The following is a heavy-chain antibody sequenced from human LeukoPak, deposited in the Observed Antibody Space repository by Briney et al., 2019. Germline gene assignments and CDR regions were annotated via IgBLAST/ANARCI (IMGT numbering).Heavy chain of an antibody. J-gene: IGHJ4*02. CDR2: TSYDGSNE. V-gene: IGHV3-30-3*01. CDR3: ARGRSGSYGESDS. Sequence: GGSLRPSCAASGFILSTYAMHWVRQAPGKGLEWVAVTSYDGSNEYYADSVKGRFTISRDISKNTVYVEMNSLKLEDTAVYYCARGRSGSYGESDSWGQGTLATVSS. D-gene: IGHD1-26*01. CDR1: GFILSTYA.